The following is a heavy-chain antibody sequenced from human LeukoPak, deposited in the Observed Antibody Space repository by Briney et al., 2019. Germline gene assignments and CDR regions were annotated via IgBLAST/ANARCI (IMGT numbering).Heavy chain of an antibody. CDR1: GYSFTGYY. CDR3: ARGLTISGFDP. J-gene: IGHJ5*02. Sequence: GAPVKVSCKASGYSFTGYYMHWVRQAPGQGLEWMGWINPNSGDTNYAQRFQGRVTMTRDTSISTAYMDVSSLTSDDTAMYYCARGLTISGFDPWGQGTLVAVSS. D-gene: IGHD4/OR15-4a*01. V-gene: IGHV1-2*02. CDR2: INPNSGDT.